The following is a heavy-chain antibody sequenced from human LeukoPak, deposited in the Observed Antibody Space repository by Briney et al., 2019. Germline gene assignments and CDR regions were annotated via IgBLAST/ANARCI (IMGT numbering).Heavy chain of an antibody. V-gene: IGHV4-4*09. J-gene: IGHJ4*02. D-gene: IGHD4-23*01. CDR2: IYHSGST. Sequence: SETLSLTCAVSGGSISSYYWSWIRQPPGKGLEWIGYIYHSGSTDYNPSLKSRVTISVDTSKSQFSLKLTSVTAADTAVYYCATLTTVVTAYYFDHWGQGTLVTVSS. CDR3: ATLTTVVTAYYFDH. CDR1: GGSISSYY.